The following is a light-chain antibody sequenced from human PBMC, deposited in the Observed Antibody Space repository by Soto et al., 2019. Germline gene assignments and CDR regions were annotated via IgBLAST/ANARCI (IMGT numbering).Light chain of an antibody. CDR1: QSVSSS. Sequence: DIVLTQSPASLSLSPGERATLSCRASQSVSSSLAWYQQKPGQTPRLLIYDASNMATGIPARFNGSGSGTDFTLTVSSLEPEDFAVYYCQQRSNWPLTFGGGTKVEIK. V-gene: IGKV3-11*01. CDR2: DAS. CDR3: QQRSNWPLT. J-gene: IGKJ4*01.